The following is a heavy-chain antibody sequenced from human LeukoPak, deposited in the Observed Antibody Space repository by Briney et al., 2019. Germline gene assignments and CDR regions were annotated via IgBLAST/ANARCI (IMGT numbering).Heavy chain of an antibody. D-gene: IGHD3-16*01. CDR2: INQDGSVK. Sequence: PGGSLRLSCAGSGFTFSRSWMTWVRQAPGKGLEWVASINQDGSVKHYMDSVKGRFTISRDNAENSLHLQIHSLRAEDTAVYYCAKLLGDVTTFDYWGQGTLVTVSS. CDR1: GFTFSRSW. J-gene: IGHJ4*02. V-gene: IGHV3-7*01. CDR3: AKLLGDVTTFDY.